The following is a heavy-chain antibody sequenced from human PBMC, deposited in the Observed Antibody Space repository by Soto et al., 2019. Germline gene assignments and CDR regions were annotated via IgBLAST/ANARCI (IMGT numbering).Heavy chain of an antibody. CDR2: IGASGDIT. CDR3: AKDDFTDRGDDYFDY. J-gene: IGHJ4*02. V-gene: IGHV3-23*01. D-gene: IGHD2-21*02. Sequence: GGSLSLSYAASGFSFTNFAMSWVRQAPGKGLEWVAGIGASGDITWYADSVKGRLSISRDNSKNTLYLQLNSLRFEDTAVYYCAKDDFTDRGDDYFDYWGPGTLVTVSS. CDR1: GFSFTNFA.